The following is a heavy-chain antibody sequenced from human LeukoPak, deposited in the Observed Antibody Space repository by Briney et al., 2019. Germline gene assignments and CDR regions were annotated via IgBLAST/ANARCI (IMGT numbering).Heavy chain of an antibody. D-gene: IGHD6-19*01. V-gene: IGHV3-74*01. CDR3: ARAYSSGWYLI. CDR1: GFTFSSYW. Sequence: PGGSLRHSCAASGFTFSSYWMHWVRQAPGKGLVWVSRINSDGSSTSYADSVKGRFTISRDNAKNTLYLQMNSLRAEDTAVYYCARAYSSGWYLIWGQGTLVTVSS. CDR2: INSDGSST. J-gene: IGHJ4*02.